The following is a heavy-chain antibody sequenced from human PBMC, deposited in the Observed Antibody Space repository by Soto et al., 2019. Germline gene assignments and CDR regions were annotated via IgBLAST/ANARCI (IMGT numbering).Heavy chain of an antibody. CDR3: ARQVLVVGGIGYFDY. J-gene: IGHJ4*02. V-gene: IGHV4-39*01. D-gene: IGHD2-8*02. Sequence: QLQLQESGPGLVKPSETLSLTCTVSDGSISSSSHYWGWIRQPPGKGLEWIGSIYSSGNTYSNQSLKSRVTISVDTSKNQFSLNLSSVTASDTAVYSCARQVLVVGGIGYFDYWGQGTLVTVSS. CDR1: DGSISSSSHY. CDR2: IYSSGNT.